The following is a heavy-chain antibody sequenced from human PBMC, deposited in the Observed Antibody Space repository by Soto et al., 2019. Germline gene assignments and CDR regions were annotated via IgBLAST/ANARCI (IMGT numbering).Heavy chain of an antibody. CDR1: GGAVNISTRY. Sequence: SDTLSHTCTVRGGAVNISTRYWSWIRQPPGKGLEWIGFIHYSGSTNYNPSLKGRVTMSVDTSKNQFSLKLTSVNTADTAIYYCTRGGDPYKTGHWGQGTLVTVS. CDR3: TRGGDPYKTGH. D-gene: IGHD2-21*01. J-gene: IGHJ4*02. V-gene: IGHV4-61*01. CDR2: IHYSGST.